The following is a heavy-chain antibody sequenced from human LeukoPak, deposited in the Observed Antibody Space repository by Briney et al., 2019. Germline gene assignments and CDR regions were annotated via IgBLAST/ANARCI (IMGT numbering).Heavy chain of an antibody. Sequence: SVKVSCKASGGTFSSYAISWVRQAPGQGLEWMGGIIPIFGTANYAQKFQGRVTITADESTSTAYMELSSLRSEDTAVYYCARDPNGGSGDFDYWGQGTLVTVSS. V-gene: IGHV1-69*13. CDR3: ARDPNGGSGDFDY. D-gene: IGHD4-23*01. CDR2: IIPIFGTA. J-gene: IGHJ4*02. CDR1: GGTFSSYA.